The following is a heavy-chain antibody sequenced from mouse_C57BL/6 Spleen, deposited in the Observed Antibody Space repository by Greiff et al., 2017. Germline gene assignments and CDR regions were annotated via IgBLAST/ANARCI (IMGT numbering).Heavy chain of an antibody. J-gene: IGHJ2*01. CDR3: ARDSLITTVVDY. D-gene: IGHD1-1*01. CDR1: GFTFSSYA. V-gene: IGHV5-4*01. CDR2: ISDGGSYT. Sequence: EVQLVESGGGLVKPGGSPKLSCAASGFTFSSYAMSWVRQTPEKRLEWVATISDGGSYTYYPDNVKGRFTISRDNAKNNLYLQMSHLKSEDTAMYYCARDSLITTVVDYWGQGTTLTVSS.